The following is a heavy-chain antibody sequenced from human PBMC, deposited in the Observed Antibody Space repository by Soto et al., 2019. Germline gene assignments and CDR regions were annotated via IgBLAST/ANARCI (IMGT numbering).Heavy chain of an antibody. CDR2: IWYDGSNK. Sequence: GGSLRLSCAASGFTFSSYGMHWVRQAPGKGLEWVAVIWYDGSNKYYADSVKGRFTISRDNSKNTLYLQMNSLRAEDTAVYYCARDSPDYYDSSGHDYWGQGTLVTVSS. J-gene: IGHJ4*02. V-gene: IGHV3-33*01. D-gene: IGHD3-22*01. CDR3: ARDSPDYYDSSGHDY. CDR1: GFTFSSYG.